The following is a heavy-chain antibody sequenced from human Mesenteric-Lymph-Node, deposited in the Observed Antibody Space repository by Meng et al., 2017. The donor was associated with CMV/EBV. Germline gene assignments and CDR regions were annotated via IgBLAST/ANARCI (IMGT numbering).Heavy chain of an antibody. CDR3: ARAPMQQQLVHRAGWFDP. J-gene: IGHJ5*02. D-gene: IGHD6-13*01. CDR2: IYAGGSTT. CDR1: GFTFSNYA. Sequence: GGSLRLSCAASGFTFSNYAMSWVRQAPGKGLEWISLIYAGGSTTYYADSVKGRFTISRDNSKNTLYLQMNSLRADDTAVYYCARAPMQQQLVHRAGWFDPWGQGTLVTVSS. V-gene: IGHV3-23*03.